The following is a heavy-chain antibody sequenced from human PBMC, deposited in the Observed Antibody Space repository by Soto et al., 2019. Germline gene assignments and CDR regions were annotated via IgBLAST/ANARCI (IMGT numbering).Heavy chain of an antibody. J-gene: IGHJ4*02. D-gene: IGHD3-22*01. CDR3: ARVDSSGSYFDY. V-gene: IGHV4-59*01. Sequence: SETLSLTCTVSGGSISSYYWSWIRQPPGKGLEWIAYIYYTGSTNYNPSLKSRVTLSADTSKNQFSLKLISVTAADTAMYYCARVDSSGSYFDYWGQGTLVTVS. CDR1: GGSISSYY. CDR2: IYYTGST.